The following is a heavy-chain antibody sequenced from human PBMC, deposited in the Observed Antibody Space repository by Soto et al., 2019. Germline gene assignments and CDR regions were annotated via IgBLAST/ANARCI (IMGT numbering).Heavy chain of an antibody. J-gene: IGHJ4*02. V-gene: IGHV3-49*03. CDR3: TRDDISSWYGGIYYFDY. D-gene: IGHD6-13*01. CDR1: GFTFGDYA. CDR2: IRSKAYGGTT. Sequence: EVQLVESGGGLVQPGRSLRLSCTASGFTFGDYAMSWFRQAPGKGLEWVGFIRSKAYGGTTEYAASVKGRFTISRDDSKSIAYLQMNSLKTEDTAVYYCTRDDISSWYGGIYYFDYWGQGTLVTVSS.